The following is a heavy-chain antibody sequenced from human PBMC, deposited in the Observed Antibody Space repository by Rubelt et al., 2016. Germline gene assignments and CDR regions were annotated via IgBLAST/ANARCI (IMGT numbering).Heavy chain of an antibody. Sequence: GAHRLSCAASGFTFSNAWMSWVRQAPGKGLEWVGRVKSKTNDGTTDYAAPAKGRFTISRDDSKNTVDLQMNSLKTEDTAVYYCTAGTGTSDFDYWGQGTLVTVSS. V-gene: IGHV3-15*01. D-gene: IGHD1-7*01. J-gene: IGHJ4*02. CDR1: GFTFSNAW. CDR3: TAGTGTSDFDY. CDR2: VKSKTNDGTT.